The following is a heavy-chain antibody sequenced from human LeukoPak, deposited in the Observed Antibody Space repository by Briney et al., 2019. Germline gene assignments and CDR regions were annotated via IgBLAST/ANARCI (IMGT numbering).Heavy chain of an antibody. CDR3: AREDGYSLDY. CDR1: GFTLSSYA. CDR2: ISYDGSNK. V-gene: IGHV3-30*04. J-gene: IGHJ4*02. D-gene: IGHD5-24*01. Sequence: GRSLRLSCAASGFTLSSYAMHWVRQAPGKGLEWVAVISYDGSNKYYADSVKGRFTISRDNSKNTLYLQMNSLRAEDTAVYYCAREDGYSLDYWGQGTLVTVSS.